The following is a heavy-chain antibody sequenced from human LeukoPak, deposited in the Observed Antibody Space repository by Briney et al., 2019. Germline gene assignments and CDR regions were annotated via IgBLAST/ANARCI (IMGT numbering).Heavy chain of an antibody. V-gene: IGHV3-23*01. CDR2: VSESGGGT. J-gene: IGHJ4*02. Sequence: GGSLRLSCAASGFTVSSNYMSWVRQAPGKGLEWVSSVSESGGGTYYADSVKGRFTISRDNSKDTLSLQMNSLRAEDTAVYYCAKNTAMAPFDYWGQGTLVTVSS. CDR3: AKNTAMAPFDY. CDR1: GFTVSSNY. D-gene: IGHD5-18*01.